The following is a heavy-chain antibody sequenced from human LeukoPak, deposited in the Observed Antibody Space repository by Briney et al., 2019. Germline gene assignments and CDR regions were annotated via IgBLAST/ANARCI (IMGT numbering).Heavy chain of an antibody. CDR1: GGSISSYY. V-gene: IGHV4-59*08. CDR2: IYYSGST. J-gene: IGHJ4*02. Sequence: SETLSLTCTVSGGSISSYYWSWIRQPPGKGLEWIGYIYYSGSTNYNPSLKGRVTISVDTSKNQFSLKLSSVTAADTAVYYCARRPYSSATFDYWGQGTLVTVSS. D-gene: IGHD6-19*01. CDR3: ARRPYSSATFDY.